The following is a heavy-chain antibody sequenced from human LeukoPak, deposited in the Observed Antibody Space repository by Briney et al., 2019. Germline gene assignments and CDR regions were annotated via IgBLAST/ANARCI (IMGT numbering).Heavy chain of an antibody. CDR3: ARGLYGSGSYNGAFDI. V-gene: IGHV3-21*01. D-gene: IGHD3-10*01. CDR2: INSRSDYI. CDR1: GVTFSSYS. Sequence: GGSLRLSCAASGVTFSSYSMNWVRHAPGKGLEWVSSINSRSDYIYYADSVKGRFTISRDNAKSSLYLQMNNLRAEDTAVYYCARGLYGSGSYNGAFDIWGQGTMVTVSS. J-gene: IGHJ3*02.